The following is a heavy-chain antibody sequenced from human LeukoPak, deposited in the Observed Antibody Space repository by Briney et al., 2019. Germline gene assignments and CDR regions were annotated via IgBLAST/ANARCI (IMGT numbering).Heavy chain of an antibody. Sequence: GGSLRLSCAASGFTFGTYGMNWVRQAPGKGLEWVSAINDDAKNTFYADSVKGRFTISRDNSKNTLYLQMSSLTVEDTAIYYCAKRVPYGSSAVYFDSWGQGTLVTVSS. CDR3: AKRVPYGSSAVYFDS. CDR1: GFTFGTYG. J-gene: IGHJ4*02. V-gene: IGHV3-23*01. D-gene: IGHD6-6*01. CDR2: INDDAKNT.